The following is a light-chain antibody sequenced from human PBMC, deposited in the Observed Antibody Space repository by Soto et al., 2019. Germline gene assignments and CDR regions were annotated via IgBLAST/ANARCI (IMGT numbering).Light chain of an antibody. J-gene: IGKJ4*02. CDR2: SAS. V-gene: IGKV3-20*01. CDR1: QRVSSSH. CDR3: QQYSSSPRT. Sequence: TQRVSSSHLAWYQQKPGQAPRLLIYSASSIATGIPDRFSGSASGTDFTLTISSLQPEDFAMYYCQQYSSSPRTFGEGTKVDNK.